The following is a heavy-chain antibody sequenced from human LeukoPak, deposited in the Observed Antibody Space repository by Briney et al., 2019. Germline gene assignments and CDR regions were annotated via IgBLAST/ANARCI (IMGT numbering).Heavy chain of an antibody. CDR1: GFTFSSYS. J-gene: IGHJ4*02. V-gene: IGHV3-48*02. CDR3: ARPHQDYVWGSPDY. D-gene: IGHD3-16*01. Sequence: GGSLRLSCAASGFTFSSYSMNWVRQAPGKGLEWVSYISSSSRTIYYADSVKGRFTISRDKSKNSLYLQMNTLRDEDTAVYYCARPHQDYVWGSPDYWGQGTLVTVSS. CDR2: ISSSSRTI.